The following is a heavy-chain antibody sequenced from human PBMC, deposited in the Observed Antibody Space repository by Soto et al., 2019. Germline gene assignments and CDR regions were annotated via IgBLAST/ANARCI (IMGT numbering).Heavy chain of an antibody. J-gene: IGHJ5*02. Sequence: SETLSLTCAVYGGSFSGYYWSWIRQPPGKGLEWIGEINHSGSTNYNPSLKSRVTISVDTSKNQFSLKLSSVTAADTAVYYCARGQRFRSWAAAANWFDPWGQGTLVTVSS. V-gene: IGHV4-34*01. CDR1: GGSFSGYY. CDR3: ARGQRFRSWAAAANWFDP. CDR2: INHSGST. D-gene: IGHD6-13*01.